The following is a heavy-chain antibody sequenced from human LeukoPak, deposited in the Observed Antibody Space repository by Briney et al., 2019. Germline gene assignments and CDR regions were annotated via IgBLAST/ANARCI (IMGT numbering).Heavy chain of an antibody. CDR2: IKQDGSEK. J-gene: IGHJ4*02. V-gene: IGHV3-7*03. Sequence: GGSLRLSCAASGFTFSSYWMSWVRQAPGKGLEWVANIKQDGSEKYYVDSVKGRFTISRDNAKNSLYLQMNSLRAGDTAVYYCARDTPYGDFLFDYWGQGTLVTVSS. D-gene: IGHD4-17*01. CDR3: ARDTPYGDFLFDY. CDR1: GFTFSSYW.